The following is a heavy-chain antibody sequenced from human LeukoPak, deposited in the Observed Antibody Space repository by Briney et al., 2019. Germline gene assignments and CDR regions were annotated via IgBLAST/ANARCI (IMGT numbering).Heavy chain of an antibody. CDR2: ISYVGDNK. CDR1: GFTFSSYA. Sequence: PGRSLRLSCAASGFTFSSYAMHWVRQAPGKGLEWVTVISYVGDNKYYADSVKGRFTISRDNSKNTLYLQMDSLRTEDTAVYYCARDKKGPLVRGVIGPLQWGQGTLVTVSS. CDR3: ARDKKGPLVRGVIGPLQ. J-gene: IGHJ4*02. V-gene: IGHV3-30-3*01. D-gene: IGHD3-10*01.